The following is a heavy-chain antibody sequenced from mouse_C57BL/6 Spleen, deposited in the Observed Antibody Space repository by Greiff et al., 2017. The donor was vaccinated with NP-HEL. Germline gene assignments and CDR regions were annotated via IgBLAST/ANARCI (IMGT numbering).Heavy chain of an antibody. CDR3: ERSTRVTKYFDV. D-gene: IGHD2-2*01. CDR1: GYAFTNYL. V-gene: IGHV1-54*01. Sequence: VPLQESGAELVRPGTSVKVSCKASGYAFTNYLIEWVKQRPGAGLEWIGVINPRSGGTNYNQKLKVKATMTADKYTSTAYMHLSSLTSEASAVYFCERSTRVTKYFDVWGTGTTVTVSS. CDR2: INPRSGGT. J-gene: IGHJ1*03.